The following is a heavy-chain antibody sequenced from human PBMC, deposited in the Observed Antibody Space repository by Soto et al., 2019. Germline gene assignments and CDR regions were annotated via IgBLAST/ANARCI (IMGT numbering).Heavy chain of an antibody. Sequence: EVQLVESGGGLVQPGGSLRLSCVASGFGFSAYSMSWVRQAPGKGLAWVSYISGSSSHIFYADSVKGRFTISRDNARNSLHLQMNSLRDEDTAVYFCARCPDYGSGSYYFDWGQGTLVTVSS. CDR1: GFGFSAYS. V-gene: IGHV3-48*02. D-gene: IGHD3-10*01. J-gene: IGHJ4*02. CDR3: ARCPDYGSGSYYFD. CDR2: ISGSSSHI.